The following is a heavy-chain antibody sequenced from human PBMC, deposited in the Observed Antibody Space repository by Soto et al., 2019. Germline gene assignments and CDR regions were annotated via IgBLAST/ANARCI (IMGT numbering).Heavy chain of an antibody. D-gene: IGHD2-15*01. CDR3: AGTSSHQWSYMDV. J-gene: IGHJ6*03. CDR1: GDSVSSNSAA. V-gene: IGHV6-1*01. CDR2: TYYRSRWYN. Sequence: PSQTLSLTCAISGDSVSSNSAAWNWIRLSPSRGLEWLARTYYRSRWYNDYAVSVRSRITVNPDTSKNQFSLQLTSVTPEDTAVYYCAGTSSHQWSYMDVWGKGTAVTVS.